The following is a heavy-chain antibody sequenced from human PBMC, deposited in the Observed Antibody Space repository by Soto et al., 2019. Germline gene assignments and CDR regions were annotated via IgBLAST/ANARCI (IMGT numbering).Heavy chain of an antibody. V-gene: IGHV1-18*01. CDR1: NYTFVNFG. CDR2: ITTFNGKT. D-gene: IGHD3-10*01. J-gene: IGHJ4*02. CDR3: ARSYYGSGSYSDY. Sequence: ASVKVSCKASNYTFVNFGISWVRQAPGQGLEWMGWITTFNGKTNYAQKFQGRITMTRNTSISTAYMELSSLRSEDTAVYYCARSYYGSGSYSDYWGQGTLVTVSS.